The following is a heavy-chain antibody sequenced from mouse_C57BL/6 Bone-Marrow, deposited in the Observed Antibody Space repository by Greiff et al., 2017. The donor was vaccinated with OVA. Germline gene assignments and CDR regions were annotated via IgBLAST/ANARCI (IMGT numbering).Heavy chain of an antibody. CDR2: IYPRSGNT. CDR3: AREFYYEAMDY. J-gene: IGHJ4*01. V-gene: IGHV1-81*01. CDR1: GYTFTSYG. Sequence: VKLMESGAELARPGASVKLSCKASGYTFTSYGISWVKQRTGQGLEWIGEIYPRSGNTYYNEKFKGKATLTADKSSSTAYMELRSLTSEDSAVYFCAREFYYEAMDYWGQGTSVTVSS. D-gene: IGHD1-1*01.